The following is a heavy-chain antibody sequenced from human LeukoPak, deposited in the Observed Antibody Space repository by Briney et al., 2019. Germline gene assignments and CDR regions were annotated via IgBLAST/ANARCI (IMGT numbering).Heavy chain of an antibody. D-gene: IGHD3-22*01. Sequence: LVKVSCKASGGTFSSYAISWVRQAPGQGLEWMGGIIPIFGTANYAQKFQGRVTITADESTSTAYMELSSLRSEDTAVYYCATPTNYYDSSGYYSFDYWGQGTLVTVSS. V-gene: IGHV1-69*01. J-gene: IGHJ4*02. CDR3: ATPTNYYDSSGYYSFDY. CDR2: IIPIFGTA. CDR1: GGTFSSYA.